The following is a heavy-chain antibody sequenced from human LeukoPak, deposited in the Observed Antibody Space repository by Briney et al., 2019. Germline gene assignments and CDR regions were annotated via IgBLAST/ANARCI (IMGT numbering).Heavy chain of an antibody. CDR3: VRDRDWAFAY. CDR1: EITFSTYN. D-gene: IGHD2-21*01. Sequence: PGGSLRLSCAASEITFSTYNMNWVRQAPGKGLEWLSYIGSSYNIHYADSVKGRFTISRDNAKNALYLQMYSLGAEDTAIYYCVRDRDWAFAYWGQGTLVTVSS. CDR2: IGSSYNI. J-gene: IGHJ4*02. V-gene: IGHV3-48*01.